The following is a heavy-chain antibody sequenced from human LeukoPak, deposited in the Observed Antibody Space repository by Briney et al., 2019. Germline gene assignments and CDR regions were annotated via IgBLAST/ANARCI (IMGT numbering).Heavy chain of an antibody. Sequence: GRSLRLSCAASGFTFSSYSMHWVRQAPGKGLEWVAVIWYDGSNKYYADSVKGRFTISRDNSKNTLYLQMNSLRAEDTAVYYCARDLHGGDYVGYWGQGTLVTVSS. V-gene: IGHV3-33*01. CDR2: IWYDGSNK. J-gene: IGHJ4*02. CDR1: GFTFSSYS. CDR3: ARDLHGGDYVGY. D-gene: IGHD3-16*01.